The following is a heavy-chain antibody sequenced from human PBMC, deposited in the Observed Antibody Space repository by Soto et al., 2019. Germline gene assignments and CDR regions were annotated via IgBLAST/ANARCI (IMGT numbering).Heavy chain of an antibody. D-gene: IGHD3-22*01. J-gene: IGHJ5*02. CDR3: ARDYYDSSGYYFPDNWFDP. V-gene: IGHV1-3*01. Sequence: ASVNVSCKASGYTFTSYAMHWVRQAPGQRLEWMGWINAGNGNTKYSQKFQGRVTITRDTSARTAYMELSSLRSEDTAVYYCARDYYDSSGYYFPDNWFDPWGQGTLVTVSS. CDR2: INAGNGNT. CDR1: GYTFTSYA.